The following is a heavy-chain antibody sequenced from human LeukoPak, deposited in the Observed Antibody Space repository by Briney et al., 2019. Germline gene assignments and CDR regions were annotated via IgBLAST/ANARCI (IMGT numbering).Heavy chain of an antibody. D-gene: IGHD6-19*01. CDR3: AKDLRVGSGWSDASDI. CDR1: GYTFTDYY. CDR2: INPNNGGT. Sequence: ASVKVSCKASGYTFTDYYMHWVRQGPRQGLEWMGWINPNNGGTNYAQKFQGRVTMTRDTSLSTGYMELSRLRSDDTAVFYCAKDLRVGSGWSDASDIWGQGTMVTVTS. J-gene: IGHJ3*02. V-gene: IGHV1-2*02.